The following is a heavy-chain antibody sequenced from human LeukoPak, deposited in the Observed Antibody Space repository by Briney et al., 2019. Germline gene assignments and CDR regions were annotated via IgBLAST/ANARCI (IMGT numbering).Heavy chain of an antibody. D-gene: IGHD3-10*01. V-gene: IGHV3-74*01. CDR1: GFTFSSYW. Sequence: GGSLRLSCAASGFTFSSYWMHWVRQAPGKGLVWVSYIVTDGSSTTYADSVKGRFTISRDNAKNTLYLQMNSLRAEDTAVYYCARDLRGYYFDYWGQGTLVTVSS. CDR3: ARDLRGYYFDY. CDR2: IVTDGSST. J-gene: IGHJ4*02.